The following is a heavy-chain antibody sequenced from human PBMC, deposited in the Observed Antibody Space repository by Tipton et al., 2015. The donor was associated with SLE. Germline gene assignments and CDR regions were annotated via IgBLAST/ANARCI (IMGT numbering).Heavy chain of an antibody. Sequence: TLSLTCTVSGGSINSDYWSWIRQPPGKGLEWIGDISYSGGASYNPSLKSRLTISVDTSKNQFPPRLHSVTTADTAMYYCAKADGVVGGQVPYWYFDLWGRGTLVTVSS. V-gene: IGHV4-59*01. CDR1: GGSINSDY. CDR2: ISYSGGA. D-gene: IGHD1-26*01. CDR3: AKADGVVGGQVPYWYFDL. J-gene: IGHJ2*01.